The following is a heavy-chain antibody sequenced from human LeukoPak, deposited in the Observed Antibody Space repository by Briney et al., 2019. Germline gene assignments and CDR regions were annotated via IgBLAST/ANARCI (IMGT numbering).Heavy chain of an antibody. V-gene: IGHV3-23*01. CDR1: GFTFSSSA. Sequence: PGGSLRLSCAASGFTFSSSAMSWVGQAPGKGLEWVSSIRGSGGSTYYADSGKGRLTISRDNAKNRLFLPLNSLRAEATAVYYCAHGRGNIFGPDYWGQGTLVTVSS. CDR2: IRGSGGST. J-gene: IGHJ4*02. CDR3: AHGRGNIFGPDY. D-gene: IGHD5-18*01.